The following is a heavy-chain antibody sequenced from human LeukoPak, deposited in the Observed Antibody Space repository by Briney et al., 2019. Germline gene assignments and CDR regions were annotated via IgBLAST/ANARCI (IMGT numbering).Heavy chain of an antibody. CDR3: ARYYDILTGYYNSLDY. Sequence: ASVKVSCKASGYTFTSYGISWVRQAPGQGLEWMGWISAYNGNTNYAQKLQGRVTMTTDTSTSTAYMELRSLRSDDTAVYYCARYYDILTGYYNSLDYWGQGTLVTVSS. D-gene: IGHD3-9*01. CDR2: ISAYNGNT. J-gene: IGHJ4*02. V-gene: IGHV1-18*01. CDR1: GYTFTSYG.